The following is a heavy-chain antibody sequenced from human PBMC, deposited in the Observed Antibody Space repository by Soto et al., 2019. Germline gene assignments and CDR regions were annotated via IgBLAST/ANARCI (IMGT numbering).Heavy chain of an antibody. V-gene: IGHV3-23*01. J-gene: IGHJ3*02. D-gene: IGHD3-3*01. CDR3: AKDADRYYDFWGGYGAKDAFDI. CDR2: ISGSGGST. Sequence: EVQLLESGGGLVQPGGSLRLSCAASGFTFSSYAMSWVRQAPGKGLEWVSAISGSGGSTYYADSVKGRFTISRDHSKKTLYLQMDSLRGEGTAVYYCAKDADRYYDFWGGYGAKDAFDIWGQGTMVTVSS. CDR1: GFTFSSYA.